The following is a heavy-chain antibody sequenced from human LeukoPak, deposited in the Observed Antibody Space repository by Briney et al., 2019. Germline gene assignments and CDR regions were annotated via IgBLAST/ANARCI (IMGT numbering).Heavy chain of an antibody. J-gene: IGHJ4*02. CDR1: RFTFNKYW. V-gene: IGHV3-74*01. CDR3: ASNSRYSGTYDDY. CDR2: INGDGSST. D-gene: IGHD1-26*01. Sequence: PGGSLRLSCAASRFTFNKYWMFWVRHVPGKGLVWVSRINGDGSSTIYADSVKGRFTISRDNAKNTLYLLMNSLRAEDTAVYYCASNSRYSGTYDDYWGQGTLVTVSS.